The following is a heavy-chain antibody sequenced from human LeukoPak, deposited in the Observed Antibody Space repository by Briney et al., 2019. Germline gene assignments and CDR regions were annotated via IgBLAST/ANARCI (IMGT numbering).Heavy chain of an antibody. CDR3: ARGTLNVLRFLEWLLPFDY. CDR1: GGSISSGSYY. V-gene: IGHV4-61*02. D-gene: IGHD3-3*01. CDR2: IYTSGST. J-gene: IGHJ4*02. Sequence: SETLSLTCTVSGGSISSGSYYWSWIRQPAGKGLEWIGRIYTSGSTNYNPSLKSRVTISVDTSKNQFSLKLSSVTAADTAVYYCARGTLNVLRFLEWLLPFDYWGQGTLVTVSS.